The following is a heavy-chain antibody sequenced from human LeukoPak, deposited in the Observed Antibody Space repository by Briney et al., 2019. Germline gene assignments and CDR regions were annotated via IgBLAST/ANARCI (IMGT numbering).Heavy chain of an antibody. CDR3: ARVGYCSGDRCYLHFDY. V-gene: IGHV1-2*02. Sequence: GASVKVSCKASGYTFTSYYMHWVRQAPGQGLEWMGWINPKDGDANYAQKFQGRVTMTRDTSISTVYMELNRLTSDDTALYYCARVGYCSGDRCYLHFDYWGQGTLVTVSS. CDR2: INPKDGDA. D-gene: IGHD2-15*01. CDR1: GYTFTSYY. J-gene: IGHJ4*02.